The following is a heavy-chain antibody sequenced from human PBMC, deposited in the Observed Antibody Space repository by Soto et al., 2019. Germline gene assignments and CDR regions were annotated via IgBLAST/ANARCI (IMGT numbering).Heavy chain of an antibody. D-gene: IGHD7-27*01. Sequence: GGSLRLSCAASGFTFSNYWTHWVRQAPGKGLVWVSRINGDGSTTTYADFVKGRFTISRDNAKNTLYLQMDSLGADDTAVYYCTRGGTSATYWGLFDYWGQGALVTVSS. CDR2: INGDGSTT. CDR3: TRGGTSATYWGLFDY. J-gene: IGHJ4*02. CDR1: GFTFSNYW. V-gene: IGHV3-74*01.